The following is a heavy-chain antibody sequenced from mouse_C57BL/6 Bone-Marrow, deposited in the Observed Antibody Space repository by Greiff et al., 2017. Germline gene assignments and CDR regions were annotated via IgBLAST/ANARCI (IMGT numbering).Heavy chain of an antibody. Sequence: VQLQQSGAELARPGASVKLSCKASGYTFTSYGISWVKQRTGQGLEWIGEIYPRSGNTYYNEKFKGKATLTADKSSSTAYMELRSLTSEDSAVYFCARQLRLRAFAYWGQGTRVTVSA. CDR2: IYPRSGNT. D-gene: IGHD3-2*02. V-gene: IGHV1-81*01. CDR3: ARQLRLRAFAY. CDR1: GYTFTSYG. J-gene: IGHJ3*01.